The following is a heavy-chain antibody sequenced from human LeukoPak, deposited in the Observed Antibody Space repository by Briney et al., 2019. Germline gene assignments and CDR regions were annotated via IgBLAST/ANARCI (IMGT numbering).Heavy chain of an antibody. CDR1: AFTFSSYS. V-gene: IGHV3-23*01. CDR2: ISGSGIRR. CDR3: AKRSGGPSPFDY. Sequence: GGSPRLSCAGSAFTFSSYSMNWARQAPGKGLEWVSDISGSGIRRDYEDSVKGRFTISRDNSKNTLFLQMNSLRAEDTAVYYCAKRSGGPSPFDYWGQGTLVTVSS. D-gene: IGHD3-3*01. J-gene: IGHJ4*02.